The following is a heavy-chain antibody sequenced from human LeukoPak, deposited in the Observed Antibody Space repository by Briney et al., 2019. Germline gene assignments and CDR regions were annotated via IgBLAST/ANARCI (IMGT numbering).Heavy chain of an antibody. CDR3: ASSRYDSSGYYGIIAY. D-gene: IGHD3-22*01. CDR1: GFTVSSNY. J-gene: IGHJ4*02. V-gene: IGHV3-21*05. CDR2: ITRSSNYI. Sequence: GGSLRLSCAASGFTVSSNYMSWVRQAPGKGLEWVSYITRSSNYIYYADSVKGRFTISRDNAKNSLYLQMNSLRAEDTAVYYCASSRYDSSGYYGIIAYWGQGTLVTVSS.